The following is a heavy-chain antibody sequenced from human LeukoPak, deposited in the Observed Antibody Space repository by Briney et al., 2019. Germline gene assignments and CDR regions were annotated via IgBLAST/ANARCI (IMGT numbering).Heavy chain of an antibody. J-gene: IGHJ4*02. Sequence: SETLSLTCTVSGGSISSYYWSWIRQPAGKGLEWIGRIYTSGSTNYNPSLKSRVTMSVDTSKNQFSLKLSSVTAADTAVYYCARRHCSSTSCYNYFDYWGQGTLVTVSS. D-gene: IGHD2-2*02. V-gene: IGHV4-4*07. CDR3: ARRHCSSTSCYNYFDY. CDR2: IYTSGST. CDR1: GGSISSYY.